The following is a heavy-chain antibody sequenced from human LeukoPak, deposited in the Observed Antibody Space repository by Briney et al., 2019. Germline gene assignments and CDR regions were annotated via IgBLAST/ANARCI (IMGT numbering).Heavy chain of an antibody. CDR3: ASCQFRFDAFDI. J-gene: IGHJ3*02. V-gene: IGHV4-59*12. CDR2: IYYSGST. Sequence: SETLSLTCTVSGGSISSYYWSWIRQPPGKGLEWIGYIYYSGSTNYNPSLKSRVTISVDTSKNQFSLKLSSVTAADTAVYYCASCQFRFDAFDIWGQGTMVTVSS. D-gene: IGHD2-21*01. CDR1: GGSISSYY.